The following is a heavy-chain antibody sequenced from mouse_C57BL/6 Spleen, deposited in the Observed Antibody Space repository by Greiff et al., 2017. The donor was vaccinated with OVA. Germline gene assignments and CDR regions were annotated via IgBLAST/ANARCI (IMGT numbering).Heavy chain of an antibody. Sequence: VQLQQSGTVLARPGASVKMSCKTSGYTFTSYWMHWVKQRPGQGLEWIGAIHPGNSDTSYNQKFKGKAKLTAVTSASTAYMGLSSLTNEDSAVYYCTREGDLTGPSDYWGQGTTLTVSS. V-gene: IGHV1-5*01. D-gene: IGHD4-1*01. J-gene: IGHJ2*01. CDR3: TREGDLTGPSDY. CDR1: GYTFTSYW. CDR2: IHPGNSDT.